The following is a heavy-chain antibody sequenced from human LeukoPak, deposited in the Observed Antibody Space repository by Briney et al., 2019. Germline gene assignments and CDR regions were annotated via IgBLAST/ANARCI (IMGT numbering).Heavy chain of an antibody. CDR2: ISAHNGNT. D-gene: IGHD4-11*01. Sequence: GASVKVSCKASGHIFTSYGIIWVRQAPGQGLQWMGWISAHNGNTNYAQKLQGRVTMTTDTSTSTVYMGLRSLRSDDTAVYYCARAQTTLLLDYWGQGTLVTVSS. V-gene: IGHV1-18*01. CDR3: ARAQTTLLLDY. J-gene: IGHJ4*02. CDR1: GHIFTSYG.